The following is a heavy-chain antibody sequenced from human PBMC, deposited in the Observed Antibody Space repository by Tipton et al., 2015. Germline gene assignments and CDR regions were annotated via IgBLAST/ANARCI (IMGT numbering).Heavy chain of an antibody. D-gene: IGHD3-9*01. Sequence: LRLSCTVSGASISSTSYYWGWIRQPPGKGLEWIGSIYDSGSTYYNPSLKSRVTMSRDTSKNQFSLKLTSVTAADTAVYYCACQDYDSLTRDYQTVDYWGQGTLVTVSS. CDR1: GASISSTSYY. V-gene: IGHV4-39*07. CDR2: IYDSGST. J-gene: IGHJ4*02. CDR3: ACQDYDSLTRDYQTVDY.